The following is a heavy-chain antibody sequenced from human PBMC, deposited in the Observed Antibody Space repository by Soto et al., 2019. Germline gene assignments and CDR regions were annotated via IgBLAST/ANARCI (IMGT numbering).Heavy chain of an antibody. D-gene: IGHD6-6*01. CDR1: GYTFTSYG. V-gene: IGHV1-18*01. Sequence: QVQLVQSGAEVKKPGASVKVSCKASGYTFTSYGISWVRQAPGQGLEWRGWISAYNGNTNYAQKLQGRVTMTTDTSTSTAYMELRSLRSDDTAVYYCARDPLKTYSSFYYYYGMDVWGQGTTVTVSS. CDR2: ISAYNGNT. CDR3: ARDPLKTYSSFYYYYGMDV. J-gene: IGHJ6*02.